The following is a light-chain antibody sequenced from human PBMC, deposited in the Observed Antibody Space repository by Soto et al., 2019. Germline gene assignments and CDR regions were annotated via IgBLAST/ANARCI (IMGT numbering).Light chain of an antibody. CDR2: GAS. Sequence: EIVWTQYPATLSVSPGERATLSCRASQSVSSNLAWYQQKPGQAPRLLIYGASTRATGIPARFSGSGSGTEFTLTISSLQSEDFAVYYCQQYNNWPITFGQGTRLEI. CDR1: QSVSSN. J-gene: IGKJ5*01. V-gene: IGKV3-15*01. CDR3: QQYNNWPIT.